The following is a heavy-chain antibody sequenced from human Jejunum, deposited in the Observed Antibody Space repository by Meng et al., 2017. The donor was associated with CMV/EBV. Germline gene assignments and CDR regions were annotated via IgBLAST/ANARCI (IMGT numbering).Heavy chain of an antibody. CDR1: GLTFTNYW. V-gene: IGHV3-74*01. CDR2: ISSDGGIT. J-gene: IGHJ4*02. D-gene: IGHD1-26*01. CDR3: ARGVGEFLGWEMGY. Sequence: EVHLVESGGGLVQPGGSLRLSCAASGLTFTNYWMHWVRQGPGKGPVWVSRISSDGGITSYAESVKGRFTISRDNAKKTLYLQMNSLRVEDTAVYYCARGVGEFLGWEMGYWGQGTLVTVSS.